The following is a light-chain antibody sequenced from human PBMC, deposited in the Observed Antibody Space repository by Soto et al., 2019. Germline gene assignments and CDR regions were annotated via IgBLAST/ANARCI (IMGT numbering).Light chain of an antibody. Sequence: EIVMTQSPATLSVSPRERATLSCRASPSVSSNLVWYQQKPGQAPRLLIYGASTRATGIPARFSGSGSGTEFTLTISSLQSEDFAVYYCQQYNDWPWTFGQGTKVEIK. V-gene: IGKV3-15*01. J-gene: IGKJ1*01. CDR1: PSVSSN. CDR2: GAS. CDR3: QQYNDWPWT.